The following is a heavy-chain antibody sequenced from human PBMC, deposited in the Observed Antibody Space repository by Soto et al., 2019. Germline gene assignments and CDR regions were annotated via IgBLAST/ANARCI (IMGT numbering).Heavy chain of an antibody. D-gene: IGHD3-22*01. CDR1: GYSISSGYY. CDR3: ARARDDSSGFNWFDP. J-gene: IGHJ5*02. V-gene: IGHV4-38-2*01. Sequence: SETLSLTCAVSGYSISSGYYWGWIRQPPGKGLEWIGSIYHSGSTYYNPSLKSRVTISVDTSKNQFSLKLSSVTAADTAVYYCARARDDSSGFNWFDPWGQGTLVTSPQ. CDR2: IYHSGST.